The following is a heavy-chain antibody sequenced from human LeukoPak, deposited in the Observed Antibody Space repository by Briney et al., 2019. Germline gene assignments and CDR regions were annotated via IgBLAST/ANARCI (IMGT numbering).Heavy chain of an antibody. Sequence: PSETLSLTCAVYSGSFSGYYWSWIRQPPGKGLEWIGEINHSGSTNYNPSLKSRVTISVDTSKNQFSLKLSSVTAADTAVYYCARARGKLSLWGQGTLVTVSS. J-gene: IGHJ4*02. CDR1: SGSFSGYY. CDR3: ARARGKLSL. CDR2: INHSGST. D-gene: IGHD6-6*01. V-gene: IGHV4-34*01.